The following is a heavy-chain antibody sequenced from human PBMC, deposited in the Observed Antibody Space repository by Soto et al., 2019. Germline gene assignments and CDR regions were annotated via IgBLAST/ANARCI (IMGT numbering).Heavy chain of an antibody. V-gene: IGHV1-69*02. Sequence: QVQLVQSGAELKKPGSSVKVSCRSGGDTFSSYTVSWVRQAPGQGLEWMGRVIPVFGVTNYARKFQGRGSSTAEKSTSTAYLERRSLSSGDSGVYYCAGSRYCGADGYSKYYYGMDIWGQGTTVIVSS. CDR1: GDTFSSYT. J-gene: IGHJ6*02. CDR3: AGSRYCGADGYSKYYYGMDI. D-gene: IGHD2-21*02. CDR2: VIPVFGVT.